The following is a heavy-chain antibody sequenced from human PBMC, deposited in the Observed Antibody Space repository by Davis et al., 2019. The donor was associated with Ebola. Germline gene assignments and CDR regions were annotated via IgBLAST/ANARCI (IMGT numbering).Heavy chain of an antibody. V-gene: IGHV4-59*01. J-gene: IGHJ3*02. CDR1: GGSISSYY. CDR2: IYYSGST. CDR3: ARFDTYYYDSSGYYPDAFDI. Sequence: SETLSLTCTVSGGSISSYYWSWIRQPPGKGLEWIGYIYYSGSTNYNPSLKSRVTISVDTSKNQFSLKLSSVTAADTAVYYCARFDTYYYDSSGYYPDAFDIWGQGTMVTVSS. D-gene: IGHD3-22*01.